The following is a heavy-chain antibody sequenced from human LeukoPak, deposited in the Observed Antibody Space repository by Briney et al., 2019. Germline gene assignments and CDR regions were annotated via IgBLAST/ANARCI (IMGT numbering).Heavy chain of an antibody. CDR2: KKRDGSEK. J-gene: IGHJ4*02. Sequence: PGGSLLLSCAVSGFTFSSYWMNWVRQAPGKGLEWVSNKKRDGSEKDYVDSVKGRFTISRDNAKDSLYLQMNSLRAEDTAVYYCAAGVSLTGFDYWGQGTLVTVSS. CDR3: AAGVSLTGFDY. D-gene: IGHD1-20*01. CDR1: GFTFSSYW. V-gene: IGHV3-7*01.